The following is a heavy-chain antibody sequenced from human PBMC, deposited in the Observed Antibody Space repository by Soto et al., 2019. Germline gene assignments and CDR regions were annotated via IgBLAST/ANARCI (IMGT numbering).Heavy chain of an antibody. CDR3: ATYYDSSGCHFAFDI. J-gene: IGHJ3*02. Sequence: VKVSCTVSGYTLTELSMHWVRQAPGKGLEWMGGFDPEDGETIYAQKFQGRVTMTEDTSTDTAYMELSSLRSEDTAVYYCATYYDSSGCHFAFDIWGQGTMVTVSS. CDR2: FDPEDGET. V-gene: IGHV1-24*01. D-gene: IGHD3-22*01. CDR1: GYTLTELS.